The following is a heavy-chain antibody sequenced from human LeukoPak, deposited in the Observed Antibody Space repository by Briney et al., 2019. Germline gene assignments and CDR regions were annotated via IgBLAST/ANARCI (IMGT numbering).Heavy chain of an antibody. CDR1: GYTFTSYG. J-gene: IGHJ4*02. V-gene: IGHV1-18*01. CDR2: ISAYNGNT. Sequence: ASVKVSCKASGYTFTSYGISWVRQAPGQGLEWMGWISAYNGNTNYAQKLQGRVTITTDESTSTAYMELSSLRSEDTAVYYCASSPMIVVVTNMYYFDYWGQGTLVTVSS. D-gene: IGHD3-22*01. CDR3: ASSPMIVVVTNMYYFDY.